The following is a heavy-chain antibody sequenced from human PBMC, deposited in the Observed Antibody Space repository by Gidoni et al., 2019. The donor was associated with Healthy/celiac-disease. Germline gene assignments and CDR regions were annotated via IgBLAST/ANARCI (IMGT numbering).Heavy chain of an antibody. V-gene: IGHV3-23*01. CDR1: GFTFSSYA. CDR2: ISGSGGST. D-gene: IGHD3-10*01. J-gene: IGHJ4*02. Sequence: EVQLLESGGGLVQPGGSLRLSCAASGFTFSSYAMSWVRQAPGKGLEWVSAISGSGGSTYYADSVKGRFTSSRDNSKNTRYLQMNSLRAEDTAVYYCAKDPRAYGSGSYSPDYFDYWGQGTLVTVSS. CDR3: AKDPRAYGSGSYSPDYFDY.